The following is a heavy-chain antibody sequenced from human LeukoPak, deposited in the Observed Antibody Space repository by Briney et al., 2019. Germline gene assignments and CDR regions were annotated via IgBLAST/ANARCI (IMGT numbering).Heavy chain of an antibody. Sequence: PSETLSLTCAVYGGSFSGYYWSWIRQPPGKGLEWIGEINHSGSTNYNPSLKSRVTISVDTSKNQLSLKLSSVTAADTAVYYCARVGSDCSGGSCYRPIDYWGQGTLVTVSS. CDR3: ARVGSDCSGGSCYRPIDY. J-gene: IGHJ4*02. CDR2: INHSGST. CDR1: GGSFSGYY. D-gene: IGHD2-15*01. V-gene: IGHV4-34*01.